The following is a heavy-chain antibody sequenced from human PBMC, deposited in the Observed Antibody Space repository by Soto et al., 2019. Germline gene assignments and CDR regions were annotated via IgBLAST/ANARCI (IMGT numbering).Heavy chain of an antibody. D-gene: IGHD3-16*02. V-gene: IGHV4-34*01. CDR1: GGSFSGYY. CDR3: ASVSVTFGGVIGY. Sequence: QVQLQQWGAGLLKPSETLSLTCAVYGGSFSGYYWSWIRQPPGKGLEWIGEINHSGSTNYNPSLKSRVTISVDTYKNQFSLKLSSVAAADTAVYYCASVSVTFGGVIGYWGQGTLVTVSS. CDR2: INHSGST. J-gene: IGHJ4*02.